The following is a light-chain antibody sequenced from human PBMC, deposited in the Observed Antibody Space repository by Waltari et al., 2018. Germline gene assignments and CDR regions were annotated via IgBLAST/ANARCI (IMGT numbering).Light chain of an antibody. CDR3: QHYVRLPAT. CDR2: GAS. J-gene: IGKJ1*01. Sequence: EIVLTQSPATLSLSPGDRATLSCRASQSVSRALDWYQQKPGQAPRLLIYGASGRATGIPDRFSGSGSGTDFSLTISRLEPEDFAVYFCQHYVRLPATFGQGTKVEIK. CDR1: QSVSRA. V-gene: IGKV3-20*01.